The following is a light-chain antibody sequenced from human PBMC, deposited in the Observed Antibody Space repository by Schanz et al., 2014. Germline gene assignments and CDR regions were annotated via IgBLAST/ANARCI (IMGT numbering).Light chain of an antibody. CDR2: GIS. CDR3: QQYGSSFGT. J-gene: IGKJ1*01. CDR1: QSLSTN. V-gene: IGKV3-15*01. Sequence: EVVMTQSSATLSMSPGDRATLSCRASQSLSTNLAWFQQKPGQAPRLIIYGISVRAAGIPTRFSGSGSGTEFTLTISSLQSEDFAVYYCQQYGSSFGTFGQGTEVEIK.